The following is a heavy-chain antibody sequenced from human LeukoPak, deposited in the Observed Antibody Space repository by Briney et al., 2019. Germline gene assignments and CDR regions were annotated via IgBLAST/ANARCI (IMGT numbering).Heavy chain of an antibody. CDR1: GGSISSGGYY. Sequence: SQTLSLTCTVSGGSISSGGYYWSWIRQHPGKSLEWIGYIYYSGSTYYNPSLKSRVTISVDTSKNQFSLKLSSVTAADTAVYYCAREGVGGSYYARLYYFDYWGRGTLVTVSS. CDR3: AREGVGGSYYARLYYFDY. CDR2: IYYSGST. V-gene: IGHV4-31*03. D-gene: IGHD1-26*01. J-gene: IGHJ4*02.